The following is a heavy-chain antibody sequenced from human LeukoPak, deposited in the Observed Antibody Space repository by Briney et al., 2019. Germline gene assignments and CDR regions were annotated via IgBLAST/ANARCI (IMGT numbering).Heavy chain of an antibody. V-gene: IGHV4-39*07. J-gene: IGHJ4*02. CDR1: GGSISSSSYY. CDR2: INHSGST. CDR3: ARGLMITFGGVTQPVDY. Sequence: SETLSLTCTVSGGSISSSSYYWSWIRQPPGKGLEWIGEINHSGSTNYNPSLKSRVTISVDTSKNQFSLKLSSVTAADTAVYYCARGLMITFGGVTQPVDYWGQGTLVTVSS. D-gene: IGHD3-16*01.